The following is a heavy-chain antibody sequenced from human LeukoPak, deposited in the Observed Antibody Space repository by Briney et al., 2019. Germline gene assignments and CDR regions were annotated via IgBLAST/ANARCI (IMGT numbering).Heavy chain of an antibody. CDR2: ISSSSSTI. J-gene: IGHJ6*02. CDR3: ARDRSGDYGMDV. CDR1: GFTLRSYS. V-gene: IGHV3-48*04. Sequence: GSLRLSCAASGFTLRSYSMNWVRQAPGKGLEGVSYISSSSSTIYYADSVKGRFTISRDNAKNSLYLQTNSLRAEDTAVYYCARDRSGDYGMDVWGQGTTVTVSS. D-gene: IGHD6-19*01.